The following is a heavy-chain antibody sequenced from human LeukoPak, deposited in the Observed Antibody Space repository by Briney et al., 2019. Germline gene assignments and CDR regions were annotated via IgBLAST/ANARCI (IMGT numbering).Heavy chain of an antibody. CDR2: ISSSSSTI. Sequence: GGSLRLSCAASGFTFSSYSMNWARQAPGKGLEWVSDISSSSSTIHYADSVKGRFSISRDNAKSSLYLQMNSLRDEDTAVYYCATEGYGSGNYPLDYWGQGTLVTVSS. CDR1: GFTFSSYS. CDR3: ATEGYGSGNYPLDY. V-gene: IGHV3-48*02. J-gene: IGHJ4*02. D-gene: IGHD3-10*01.